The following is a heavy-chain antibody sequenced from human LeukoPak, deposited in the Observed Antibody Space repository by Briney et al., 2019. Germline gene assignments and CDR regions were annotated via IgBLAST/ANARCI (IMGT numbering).Heavy chain of an antibody. CDR3: AKESRYYYGSGSFSSQFDY. Sequence: PGGSLRLSCVASGFTFSGYAMSWVRQAPGEGLEWVSSISGSGASTYYADSVKGRFTSSRDNSKNTLYLQVNNLRAEDTAVYYCAKESRYYYGSGSFSSQFDYWGQGNLVTASS. J-gene: IGHJ4*02. CDR1: GFTFSGYA. V-gene: IGHV3-23*01. CDR2: ISGSGAST. D-gene: IGHD3-10*01.